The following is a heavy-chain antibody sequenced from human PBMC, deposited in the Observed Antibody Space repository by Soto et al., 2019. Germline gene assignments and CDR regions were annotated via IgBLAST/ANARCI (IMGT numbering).Heavy chain of an antibody. Sequence: PSETLSLTCAVSGGSISSGGYSWSWIRQPPGKGLEWIGYIYHSGSTYYNPSLKSRVTISVDRSKNQFSLELSSVTAADTAVYYCAILNKGLPGGYFHYSGPATLVSVS. CDR1: GGSISSGGYS. D-gene: IGHD3-16*01. V-gene: IGHV4-30-2*01. J-gene: IGHJ4*02. CDR3: AILNKGLPGGYFHY. CDR2: IYHSGST.